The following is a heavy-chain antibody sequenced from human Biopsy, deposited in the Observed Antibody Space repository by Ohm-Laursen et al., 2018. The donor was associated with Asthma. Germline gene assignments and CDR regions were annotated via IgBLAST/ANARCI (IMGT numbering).Heavy chain of an antibody. CDR1: GGTFNTYV. V-gene: IGHV1-69*01. CDR2: INSVFGTT. J-gene: IGHJ4*02. D-gene: IGHD2-2*01. CDR3: ARKAGSCISRTCYSLNF. Sequence: SSVKVSCKSLGGTFNTYVIGWVRQAPGQGLEWMGGINSVFGTTTYPQKFQDRVTITADDSTSTVYMELSSLRSKDTAVYYCARKAGSCISRTCYSLNFWGQGTLSPSPQ.